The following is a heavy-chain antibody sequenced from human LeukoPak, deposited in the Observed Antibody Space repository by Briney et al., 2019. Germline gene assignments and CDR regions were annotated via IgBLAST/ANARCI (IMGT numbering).Heavy chain of an antibody. CDR2: IVPMFNTT. J-gene: IGHJ4*02. Sequence: SVKVSCKAPGGTFSTYAISWVRQAPGQGLEWMGGIVPMFNTTNYAQKFQGRVTITADESTSTAYMELSSLRSDDTAVYYCASPPSGDGGSFEYWGQGTLVTVSS. CDR1: GGTFSTYA. D-gene: IGHD3-10*01. V-gene: IGHV1-69*13. CDR3: ASPPSGDGGSFEY.